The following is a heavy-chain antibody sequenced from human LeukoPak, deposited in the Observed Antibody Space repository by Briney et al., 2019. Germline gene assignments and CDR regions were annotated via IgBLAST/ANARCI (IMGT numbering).Heavy chain of an antibody. CDR3: ARDQGGSSWYWSPFDY. CDR1: GYTFTGYY. CDR2: INPNSGGT. J-gene: IGHJ4*02. V-gene: IGHV1-2*02. Sequence: GASVKVSCKASGYTFTGYYMHWVRQAPGQGLEWMGWINPNSGGTNYAQKFQGRVTMTRDTSISTAYMELSRLRSDDTAVYYCARDQGGSSWYWSPFDYWGQGTLVTVSS. D-gene: IGHD6-13*01.